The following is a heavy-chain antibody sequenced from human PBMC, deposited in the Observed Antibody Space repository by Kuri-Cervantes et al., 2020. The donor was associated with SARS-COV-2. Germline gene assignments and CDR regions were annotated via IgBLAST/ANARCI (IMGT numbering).Heavy chain of an antibody. CDR1: GGTFSNYA. Sequence: SVNVSCKASGGTFSNYALSWVRLAPGQGLEWIGGIIPNFGTANYAQKFQGRVTITMDESTSTAYMELGSLRYEDTAVYYCAREKDYYGSGYSWGQGTKVTVSS. CDR2: IIPNFGTA. CDR3: AREKDYYGSGYS. D-gene: IGHD3-10*01. V-gene: IGHV1-69*05. J-gene: IGHJ3*02.